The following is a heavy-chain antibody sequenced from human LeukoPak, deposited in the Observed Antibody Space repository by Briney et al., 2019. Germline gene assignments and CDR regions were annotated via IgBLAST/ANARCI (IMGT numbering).Heavy chain of an antibody. V-gene: IGHV3-30*18. CDR2: ISYDGSNK. CDR3: AKDGAHYYDSSGYGFDY. Sequence: GRSLRLSCAASGFAFSSYGMHWVRQAPGKGLEWVAVISYDGSNKYYADSVKGRFTISRDNSKNTLYLQMNSLRAEDTAVYYCAKDGAHYYDSSGYGFDYWGQGTLVTVSS. D-gene: IGHD3-22*01. J-gene: IGHJ4*02. CDR1: GFAFSSYG.